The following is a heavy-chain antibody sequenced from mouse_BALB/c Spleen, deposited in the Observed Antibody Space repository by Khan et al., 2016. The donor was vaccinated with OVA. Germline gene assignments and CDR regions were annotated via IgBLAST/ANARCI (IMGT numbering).Heavy chain of an antibody. J-gene: IGHJ4*01. Sequence: QVQLQQSGAELMKPGASVKISCKATGYTFSSYWIEWVNQRPGHGLEWIGEILPGRGNINYNEKFKGKATFTADTSSNIAYMQLNSLTSEDSAVYYCVRGAGTTYGMDYWGQGTSVTVSS. CDR3: VRGAGTTYGMDY. CDR2: ILPGRGNI. V-gene: IGHV1-9*01. CDR1: GYTFSSYW. D-gene: IGHD4-1*01.